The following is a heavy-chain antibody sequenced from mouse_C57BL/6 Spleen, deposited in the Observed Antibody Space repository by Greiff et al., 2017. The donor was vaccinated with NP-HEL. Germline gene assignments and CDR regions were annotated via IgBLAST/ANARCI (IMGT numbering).Heavy chain of an antibody. V-gene: IGHV1-55*01. CDR1: GYTFTSYW. CDR3: ARPVVPYYFDY. D-gene: IGHD1-1*01. Sequence: QVHVKQPGAELVKPGASVKMSCKASGYTFTSYWITWVKQRPGQGLEWIGDIYPGSGSTNYNEKFKSKATLTVDTSSSTAYMQLSSLTSEDSAVYYCARPVVPYYFDYWGQGTTLTVSS. J-gene: IGHJ2*01. CDR2: IYPGSGST.